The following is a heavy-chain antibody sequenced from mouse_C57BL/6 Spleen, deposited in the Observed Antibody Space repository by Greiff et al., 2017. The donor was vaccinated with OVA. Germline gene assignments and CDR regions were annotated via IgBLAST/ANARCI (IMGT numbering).Heavy chain of an antibody. CDR3: AANWEAWFAY. CDR2: IYPGSGST. Sequence: QVQLQQPGAELVKPGASVKMSCKASGYTFTSYWINWVKQRPGQGLEWIGDIYPGSGSTNYNEKFKSKATLTVDTSSSTAYMQLRSLTADDSAVYYCAANWEAWFAYWGQGTLVTVSA. D-gene: IGHD4-1*01. CDR1: GYTFTSYW. V-gene: IGHV1-55*01. J-gene: IGHJ3*01.